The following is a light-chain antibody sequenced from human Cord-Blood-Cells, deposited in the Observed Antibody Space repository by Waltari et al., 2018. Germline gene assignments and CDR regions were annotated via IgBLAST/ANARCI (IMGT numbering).Light chain of an antibody. CDR2: GAS. V-gene: IGKV3-20*01. Sequence: EILFTQSPGTLSLSPGERATLSCRASQRVSSSYLAWYQQKPGQAPRLLIYGASSRATGIPDRFSGSGSGTDFTLTISRLEPEDFAVYYCQQYGSSPYSFGQGTKLEIK. CDR1: QRVSSSY. J-gene: IGKJ2*03. CDR3: QQYGSSPYS.